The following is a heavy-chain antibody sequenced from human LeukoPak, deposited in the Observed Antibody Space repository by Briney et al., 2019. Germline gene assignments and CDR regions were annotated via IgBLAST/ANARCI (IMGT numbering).Heavy chain of an antibody. Sequence: PGGSLRLSCAASGFTFSSFWMSWVRQAPGKGLEWVASIKQDGSQKYYVDSVKGRFTISRDNAKNSLYLQMNSLRAEDTAVYYCARDGSGTGWYAGDYWGQGTLVTVSS. CDR1: GFTFSSFW. CDR2: IKQDGSQK. D-gene: IGHD6-19*01. V-gene: IGHV3-7*03. J-gene: IGHJ4*02. CDR3: ARDGSGTGWYAGDY.